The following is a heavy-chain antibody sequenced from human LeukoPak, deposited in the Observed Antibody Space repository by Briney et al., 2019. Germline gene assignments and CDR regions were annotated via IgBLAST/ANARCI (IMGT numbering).Heavy chain of an antibody. D-gene: IGHD1-7*01. CDR3: TTDEDWNYARKDV. CDR1: GFTFSNAW. J-gene: IGHJ6*02. CDR2: IVSKIDGGTT. Sequence: GGSLRLSCAASGFTFSNAWMSWVRQVPGKGLEWVGQIVSKIDGGTTNYAAPVKGRFTISRDDSKSTLYLQMNSLKIEDTAVYYCTTDEDWNYARKDVWGQGATVIVSS. V-gene: IGHV3-15*04.